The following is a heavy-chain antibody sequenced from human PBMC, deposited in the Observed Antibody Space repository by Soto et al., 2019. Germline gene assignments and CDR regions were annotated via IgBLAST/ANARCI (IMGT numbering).Heavy chain of an antibody. CDR1: GFTFSSYA. V-gene: IGHV3-30-3*01. D-gene: IGHD2-15*01. Sequence: QVQLVESGGGVVQPGRSLRLSCAASGFTFSSYAMHWVRQAPGKGLEWVAVISYDGSNKYYADSVKGRFTISRDNCKNTLYLQMHSLRAEDTAVYYCARGDCSGGSCYYYYYGMDVWGQGTTVTVSS. J-gene: IGHJ6*02. CDR3: ARGDCSGGSCYYYYYGMDV. CDR2: ISYDGSNK.